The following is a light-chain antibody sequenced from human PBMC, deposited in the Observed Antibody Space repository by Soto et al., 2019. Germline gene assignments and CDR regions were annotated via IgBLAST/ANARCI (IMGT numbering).Light chain of an antibody. Sequence: EIVLTQSPATLSLSPGERATLSCRVSQSVSTYLAWYQQKPGQAPRLLIYDASNRATGIPSRFSGSGSGTDFTLTISSLEPEDFTVYYCQQRSNWPPFTFDPGTKVDI. J-gene: IGKJ3*01. CDR1: QSVSTY. CDR2: DAS. V-gene: IGKV3-11*01. CDR3: QQRSNWPPFT.